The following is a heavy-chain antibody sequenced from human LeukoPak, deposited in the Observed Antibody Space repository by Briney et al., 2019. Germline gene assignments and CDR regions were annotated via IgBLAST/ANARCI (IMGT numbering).Heavy chain of an antibody. V-gene: IGHV4-34*01. CDR2: INHSGST. Sequence: SETLYLTCAVYGGSFSGYYWSWIRQPPGKGLEWIGEINHSGSTNYNPSLKSRVTISVDTSKNQFSLKLSSVTAADTAVYYCARGGTRFIYCSSTSCKNYMDVWGKGTTVTVSS. CDR1: GGSFSGYY. CDR3: ARGGTRFIYCSSTSCKNYMDV. J-gene: IGHJ6*03. D-gene: IGHD2-2*01.